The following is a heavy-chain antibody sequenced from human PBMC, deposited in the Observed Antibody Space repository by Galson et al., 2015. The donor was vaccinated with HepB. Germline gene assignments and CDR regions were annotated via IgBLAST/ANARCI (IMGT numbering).Heavy chain of an antibody. CDR1: GFTFSSYA. J-gene: IGHJ3*02. CDR2: ISGSGGST. Sequence: SLRLSCAASGFTFSSYAMSWVRQAPGKGLEWVSAISGSGGSTYYADSVKGRFTISRDNSKNTLYLQMNSLRAEDTAVYYCAKGVDYYDSSGYHGAFDIWGQGTMVTVSS. V-gene: IGHV3-23*01. D-gene: IGHD3-22*01. CDR3: AKGVDYYDSSGYHGAFDI.